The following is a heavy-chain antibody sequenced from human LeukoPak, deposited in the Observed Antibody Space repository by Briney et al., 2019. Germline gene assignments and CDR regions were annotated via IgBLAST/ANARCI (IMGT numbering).Heavy chain of an antibody. CDR3: TTHSSGSSRGLFDI. CDR1: SLSFSNAW. V-gene: IGHV3-15*07. Sequence: PGGSLRLSCTASSLSFSNAWMNWVRPAPGKGLEWVGRIKGQRDGETTDYAAPVKGRFSISRDDSKKTVYLQMNSLKIEDTATYFCTTHSSGSSRGLFDIWGQGTMVTVSS. J-gene: IGHJ3*02. D-gene: IGHD1-26*01. CDR2: IKGQRDGETT.